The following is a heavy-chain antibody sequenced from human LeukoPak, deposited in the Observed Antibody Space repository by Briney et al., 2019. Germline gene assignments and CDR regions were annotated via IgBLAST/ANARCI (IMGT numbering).Heavy chain of an antibody. V-gene: IGHV3-21*05. CDR3: ARDQIYTYGTTAPLDY. J-gene: IGHJ4*02. CDR2: ISSSSSYT. Sequence: PGGSLRLSCPASGFTFYIYAITWVRQAPGKGLEWVSYISSSSSYTNYADSVKGRFTISRDNAKNSLYLQMNSLRAEDTAVYYCARDQIYTYGTTAPLDYWGQGTLVTVSS. D-gene: IGHD5-18*01. CDR1: GFTFYIYA.